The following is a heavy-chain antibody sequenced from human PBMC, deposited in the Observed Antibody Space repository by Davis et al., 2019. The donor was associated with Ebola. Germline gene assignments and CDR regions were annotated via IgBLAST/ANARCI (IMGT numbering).Heavy chain of an antibody. CDR2: ISSNGGST. CDR1: GFTFSSYA. V-gene: IGHV3-64D*08. Sequence: GESLKISCSASGFTFSSYAMHWVRQAPGKGLEYVSAISSNGGSTYYADSVKGRFTISRDNSKNTLYLQMSSLRAEDTAVYYCVKDSLKWELLVLGWWGQGTLVTVSS. J-gene: IGHJ4*02. CDR3: VKDSLKWELLVLGW. D-gene: IGHD1-26*01.